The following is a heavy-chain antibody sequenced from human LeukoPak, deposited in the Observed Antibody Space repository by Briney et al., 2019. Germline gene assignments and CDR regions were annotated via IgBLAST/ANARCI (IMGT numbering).Heavy chain of an antibody. CDR2: ISYRGTT. CDR1: RGSISSGGYY. CDR3: ASGGYGAFYY. Sequence: PSQTLSLTCTVSRGSISSGGYYWSWIRQHPGRGLEWIGYISYRGTTYYNPSLNSRVSISVDTSKNQYSLKLNSVTAADTAVYYCASGGYGAFYYWGQGTLVTVSS. V-gene: IGHV4-31*03. D-gene: IGHD4-17*01. J-gene: IGHJ4*02.